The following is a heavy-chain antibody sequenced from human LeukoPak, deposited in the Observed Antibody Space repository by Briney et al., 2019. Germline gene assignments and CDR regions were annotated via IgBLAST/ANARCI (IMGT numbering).Heavy chain of an antibody. J-gene: IGHJ4*02. V-gene: IGHV3-21*01. Sequence: IPGGSLRLSCAASGFTFSRYSMNWVRQAPGKGLEWVSSISSSSSYIYYADSVKGRFTISRDNAKNSLYLQMNSLRAEDTAVYYCARMNYVSSGWGAPFDYWGQGTLVTVSS. CDR2: ISSSSSYI. CDR1: GFTFSRYS. CDR3: ARMNYVSSGWGAPFDY. D-gene: IGHD1-7*01.